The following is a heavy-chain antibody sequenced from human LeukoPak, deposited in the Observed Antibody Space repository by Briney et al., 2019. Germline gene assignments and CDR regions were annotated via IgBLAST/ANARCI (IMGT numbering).Heavy chain of an antibody. Sequence: ASVKVSCKASGYTFTGYYMNWVRQAPGQGLEWMGWINPNSGGTNYAQKFQGRVTVTRDTSISTAYMELSRLRCDDTAVYYCASAYGSGSYVHYWGQGTLVTVSS. CDR2: INPNSGGT. CDR1: GYTFTGYY. CDR3: ASAYGSGSYVHY. J-gene: IGHJ4*02. V-gene: IGHV1-2*02. D-gene: IGHD3-10*01.